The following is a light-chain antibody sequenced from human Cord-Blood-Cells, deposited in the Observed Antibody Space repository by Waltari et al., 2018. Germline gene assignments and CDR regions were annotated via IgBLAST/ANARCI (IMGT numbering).Light chain of an antibody. CDR1: SRDGGSYNL. CDR2: TVS. V-gene: IGLV2-23*02. CDR3: CSYAGSSV. J-gene: IGLJ1*01. Sequence: QSGLTQPASVPGSPGQSLTISCTGTSRDGGSYNLVSWYQQHPGKAPKLMIYTVSKRPSGVSTRCSGSASGNTDLLTVSGRQAEDEAVSYCCSYAGSSVFGTGTKVTVL.